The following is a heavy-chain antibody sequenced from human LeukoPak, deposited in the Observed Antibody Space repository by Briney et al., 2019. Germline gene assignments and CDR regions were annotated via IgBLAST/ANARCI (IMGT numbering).Heavy chain of an antibody. J-gene: IGHJ4*02. V-gene: IGHV3-30-3*01. CDR2: ISYDGSNK. Sequence: PGGSLRLSCAASGFTFSTYAMHWVRQAPGTGLEWVAVISYDGSNKYYADSVKGRFTISRDNSKNTLYLQMNSLRAEDTALYYCAGDRGWQWLVPHFDYWGQGTLVTVSS. D-gene: IGHD6-19*01. CDR3: AGDRGWQWLVPHFDY. CDR1: GFTFSTYA.